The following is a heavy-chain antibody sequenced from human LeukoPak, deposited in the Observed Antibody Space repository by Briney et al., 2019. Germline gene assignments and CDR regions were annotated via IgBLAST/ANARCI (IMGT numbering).Heavy chain of an antibody. CDR2: INQDGSST. V-gene: IGHV3-7*01. CDR3: ARGDKQSVDY. Sequence: VGSLRLSCAASGFTFSRYWMSWVRQAPGKELEWVANINQDGSSTYYVDSVKGRFTISRDNAKNSLFLQLTTLRVDDTAVYYCARGDKQSVDYWGQGTLVTPSS. J-gene: IGHJ4*02. D-gene: IGHD1/OR15-1a*01. CDR1: GFTFSRYW.